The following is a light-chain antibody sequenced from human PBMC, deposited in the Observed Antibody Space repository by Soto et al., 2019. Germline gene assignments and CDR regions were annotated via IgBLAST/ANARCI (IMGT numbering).Light chain of an antibody. CDR3: QHGYVAPYS. J-gene: IGKJ2*03. CDR1: QGIRND. CDR2: SAS. Sequence: IQMTQSPSSLSASVGDRVTITCRASQGIRNDLGWYQQKPGEVPKLLIYSASTLHSGVPSRFTGSGSETDFTLTIRSLQLEDFATYYCQHGYVAPYSFGQGTKVDI. V-gene: IGKV1-6*01.